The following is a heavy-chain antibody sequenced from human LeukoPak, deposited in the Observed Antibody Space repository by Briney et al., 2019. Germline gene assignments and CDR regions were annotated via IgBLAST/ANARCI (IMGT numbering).Heavy chain of an antibody. Sequence: SETLSLTCAVSGGSISSGGYSWSWIRQPPGKGLEWIGYIYHSGSTYYNPSLKSRVTISVDRSKNQFSLKLSSATAADTAVYYCARGAEEYQLPFDYWGQGTLVTVSS. CDR1: GGSISSGGYS. V-gene: IGHV4-30-2*01. CDR3: ARGAEEYQLPFDY. J-gene: IGHJ4*02. CDR2: IYHSGST. D-gene: IGHD2-2*01.